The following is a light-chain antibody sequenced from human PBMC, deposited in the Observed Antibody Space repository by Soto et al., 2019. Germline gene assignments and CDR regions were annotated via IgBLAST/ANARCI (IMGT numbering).Light chain of an antibody. CDR2: DAS. CDR3: QQRSNWS. Sequence: VLTQSPATLSLSAWESATLSCRASQSVGTYLAWYQQKPGQAPRLLVYDASNRATGIPARFSGRGSGTHFTLTISSLEPEDSAIYYCQQRSNWSFGQGTRLEIK. J-gene: IGKJ5*01. CDR1: QSVGTY. V-gene: IGKV3-11*01.